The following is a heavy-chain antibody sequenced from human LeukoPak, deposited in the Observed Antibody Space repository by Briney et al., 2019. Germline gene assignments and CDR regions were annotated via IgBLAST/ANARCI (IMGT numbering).Heavy chain of an antibody. D-gene: IGHD5-18*01. CDR2: ISYDGSNK. V-gene: IGHV3-30*18. CDR1: GFTFSSYG. J-gene: IGHJ4*02. CDR3: AKVRGAAMVIDY. Sequence: PGGSLRLSCAASGFTFSSYGMHGVRQAPGKGLEGGGVISYDGSNKYYADSVKGRFTISRDNSKNTLYLQMNSLRAEDTAVYYCAKVRGAAMVIDYWGQGTLVTVSS.